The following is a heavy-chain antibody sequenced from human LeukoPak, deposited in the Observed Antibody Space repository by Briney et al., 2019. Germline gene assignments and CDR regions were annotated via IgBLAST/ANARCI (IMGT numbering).Heavy chain of an antibody. CDR2: IGTSTSYI. V-gene: IGHV3-21*01. D-gene: IGHD3-3*01. CDR1: GFTFSTYI. J-gene: IGHJ6*03. Sequence: PGGSLRLSCAASGFTFSTYIMNWVRQTPGKGLEWVSSIGTSTSYIYYADSVKGRFTISRDNAKNSLYLQMNSLRAEDTAVYYCARGDDFWSGIYYYYMDVWGKGTTVTVSS. CDR3: ARGDDFWSGIYYYYMDV.